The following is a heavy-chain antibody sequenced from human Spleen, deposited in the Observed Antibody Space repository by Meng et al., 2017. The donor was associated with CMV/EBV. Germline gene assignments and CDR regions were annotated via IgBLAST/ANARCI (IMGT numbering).Heavy chain of an antibody. D-gene: IGHD3-10*01. CDR2: ISSSGTTI. CDR3: ASGSYPAFDY. CDR1: GFPFSDYY. Sequence: LSCAGSGFPFSDYYMNWLRQTPGRGLEWVSYISSSGTTISYADSVKVRFTVSRDNAKKSLYLQLNSLRAEDTAIYYCASGSYPAFDYWGQGTLVTVSS. V-gene: IGHV3-11*04. J-gene: IGHJ4*02.